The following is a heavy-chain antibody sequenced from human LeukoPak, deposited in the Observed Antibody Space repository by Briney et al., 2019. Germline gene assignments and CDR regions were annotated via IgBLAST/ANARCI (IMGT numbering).Heavy chain of an antibody. J-gene: IGHJ4*02. CDR1: GGSITNTNY. Sequence: TSETLSLTCGVSGGSITNTNYWTWVRQPPGKGLEWIGVVNLQGSTNYNPSLMGRVAIAVDTSENHISLQLTSVTAADTAVYYCAREGGPYRPLDYSGQGTLVTVSS. CDR3: AREGGPYRPLDY. CDR2: VNLQGST. V-gene: IGHV4-4*02.